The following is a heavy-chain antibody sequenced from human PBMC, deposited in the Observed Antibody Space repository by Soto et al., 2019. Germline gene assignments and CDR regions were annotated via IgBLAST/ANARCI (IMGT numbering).Heavy chain of an antibody. D-gene: IGHD2-2*01. J-gene: IGHJ6*02. CDR3: RSSTSCYDESCVDV. CDR1: GYSISSGNY. V-gene: IGHV4-38-2*01. Sequence: LTCAVSGYSISSGNYWAWIRQPPGRGLEWIGSLYHIGSTHYNTSLKSRVTISVDTSKNHFSLELSSVTAADTAIYYCRSSTSCYDESCVDVWGQGTMVTVSS. CDR2: LYHIGST.